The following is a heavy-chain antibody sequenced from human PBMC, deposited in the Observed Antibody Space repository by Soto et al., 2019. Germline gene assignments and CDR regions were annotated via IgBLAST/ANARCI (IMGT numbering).Heavy chain of an antibody. CDR1: GGSMSSSSYY. CDR3: ASPKIAFYNWFDP. V-gene: IGHV4-39*01. D-gene: IGHD3-3*02. J-gene: IGHJ5*02. CDR2: IYYSGTT. Sequence: PSETLSLTCNVSGGSMSSSSYYWGWIRQPPGKGLEWIGSIYYSGTTYYNPSLKSRVTISVDTSKNQFSLNLSSVTAADTAVYYCASPKIAFYNWFDPWGQGTLVTVSS.